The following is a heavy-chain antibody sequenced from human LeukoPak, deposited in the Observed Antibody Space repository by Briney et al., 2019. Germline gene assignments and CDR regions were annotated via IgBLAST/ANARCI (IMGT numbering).Heavy chain of an antibody. CDR1: GFTFSNFG. CDR2: ISYDGSNK. D-gene: IGHD3-10*01. V-gene: IGHV3-30*19. CDR3: ASEGLITMVRGVVDY. J-gene: IGHJ4*02. Sequence: GGSLRLSCAASGFTFSNFGMHWVRQAPGKGLEWVAVISYDGSNKYYADSVKGRFTISRDNSKNTLYLQMNSLRAEDTAVYYCASEGLITMVRGVVDYWGQGTLVTVSS.